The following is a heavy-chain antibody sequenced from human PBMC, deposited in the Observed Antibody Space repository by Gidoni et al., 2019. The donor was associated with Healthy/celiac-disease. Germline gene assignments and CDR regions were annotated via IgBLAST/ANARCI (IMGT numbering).Heavy chain of an antibody. CDR2: FDPEDGET. CDR3: ATVGRGYSSSWYSGNDY. CDR1: GYPLPELS. D-gene: IGHD6-13*01. Sequence: QVQLVQSGAEVKKPGASVKVSCKVSGYPLPELSLHWVRQAPGKGLEWMGGFDPEDGETIYAQKFQGRVTMTEDTSTDTAYMELSSLRSEDTAVYYCATVGRGYSSSWYSGNDYWGQGTLVTVSS. J-gene: IGHJ4*02. V-gene: IGHV1-24*01.